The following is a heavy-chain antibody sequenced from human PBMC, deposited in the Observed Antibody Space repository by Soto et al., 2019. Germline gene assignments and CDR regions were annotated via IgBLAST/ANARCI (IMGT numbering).Heavy chain of an antibody. V-gene: IGHV4-59*01. D-gene: IGHD3-3*01. J-gene: IGHJ6*03. CDR1: GGSISSYY. CDR2: IYYSGST. CDR3: ARGGRFLEWLSPFGDHEYYYYMDV. Sequence: PSETLSLTCTVSGGSISSYYWSWIRQPPGKGQEWIGYIYYSGSTNYNPSLKSRVTISVDTSKNQFSLKLSSVTAADTAVYYCARGGRFLEWLSPFGDHEYYYYMDVWGKGTTVTVSS.